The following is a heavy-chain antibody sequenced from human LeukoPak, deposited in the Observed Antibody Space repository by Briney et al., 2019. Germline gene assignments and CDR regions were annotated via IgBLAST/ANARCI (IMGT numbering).Heavy chain of an antibody. CDR1: GGSFSGYY. CDR2: IYYSGST. J-gene: IGHJ3*02. D-gene: IGHD3-10*01. V-gene: IGHV4-59*01. Sequence: PSETLSLTCAVYGGSFSGYYWSWIRQPPGKGLEWIGYIYYSGSTNYNPSLKSRVTISVDTSKNQFSLRLSSVTAADTAVYYCARRRITMVRGVISYAFDIWGQGTMVTVSS. CDR3: ARRRITMVRGVISYAFDI.